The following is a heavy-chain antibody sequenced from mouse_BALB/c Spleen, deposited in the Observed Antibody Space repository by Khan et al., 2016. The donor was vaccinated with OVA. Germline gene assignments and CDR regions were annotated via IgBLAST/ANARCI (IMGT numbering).Heavy chain of an antibody. CDR3: AIIYYGYDWFAY. Sequence: QVQLKESGPGLVAPSQSLSIRCTVSGLSLTNYGVSWVRQPPGKGLEWLGVIWGDGSTNYHSGLKSRLSISKDNSKSQVFVKLNSLQTDDTATYXCAIIYYGYDWFAYWGQGTLVAVSA. V-gene: IGHV2-3*01. CDR2: IWGDGST. D-gene: IGHD2-2*01. J-gene: IGHJ3*01. CDR1: GLSLTNYG.